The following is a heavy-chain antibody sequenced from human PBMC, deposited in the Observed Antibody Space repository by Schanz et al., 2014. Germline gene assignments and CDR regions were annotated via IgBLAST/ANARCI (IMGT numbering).Heavy chain of an antibody. CDR2: VSRSTPDI. J-gene: IGHJ4*02. D-gene: IGHD3-10*01. V-gene: IGHV3-48*01. CDR1: GFTFSSYS. CDR3: ARGGFGEVSYIDY. Sequence: EVQLVESGGGLIQPGGSLRLSCTASGFTFSSYSMNWVRQAPGKGLEWVSYVSRSTPDIYYADSVKGRFTISRDNSKNTLYLQMNSLRPEDTAVYYCARGGFGEVSYIDYWGQGTLVTVSS.